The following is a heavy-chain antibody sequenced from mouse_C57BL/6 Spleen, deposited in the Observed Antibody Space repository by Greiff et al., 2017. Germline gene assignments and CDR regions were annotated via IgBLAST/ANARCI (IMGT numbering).Heavy chain of an antibody. CDR3: ARRGTGDYAMDY. V-gene: IGHV2-2*01. Sequence: VKVEESGPGLVQPSQSLSITCTVSGFSLTSYGVHWVRQSPGKGLEWLGVIWSGGSTDYNAAFISRLSISKDNSKSQVFFKMNSLQADDTAIYYCARRGTGDYAMDYWGQGTSVTVSS. CDR2: IWSGGST. D-gene: IGHD3-3*01. CDR1: GFSLTSYG. J-gene: IGHJ4*01.